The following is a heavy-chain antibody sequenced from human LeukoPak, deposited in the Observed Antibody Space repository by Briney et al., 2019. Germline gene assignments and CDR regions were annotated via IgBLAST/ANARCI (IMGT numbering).Heavy chain of an antibody. Sequence: SETLSLTCTASGVSISGYYWSWIRQPPGKGLEWIGYIYYSGSTNYNPSLKSRVTISVDTSKNQFCLKLSSVTAADTAVYYCARVGSYYYVWGSERLEYFDYWGQGTLVTVSS. D-gene: IGHD3-16*01. CDR3: ARVGSYYYVWGSERLEYFDY. J-gene: IGHJ4*02. V-gene: IGHV4-59*01. CDR1: GVSISGYY. CDR2: IYYSGST.